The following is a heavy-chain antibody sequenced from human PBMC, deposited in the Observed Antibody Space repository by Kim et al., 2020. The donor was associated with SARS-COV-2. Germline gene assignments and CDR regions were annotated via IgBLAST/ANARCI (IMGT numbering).Heavy chain of an antibody. Sequence: GESPKISCKGSGYSFTSYWISWVRQMPGKGLEWMGRIDPSDSYTNYSPSFQGHVTISADKSISTAYLQWSSLKASDTAMYYCARHPEGAWFGADNWFDPWGQGTLVTVSS. CDR2: IDPSDSYT. D-gene: IGHD3-10*01. J-gene: IGHJ5*02. V-gene: IGHV5-10-1*01. CDR3: ARHPEGAWFGADNWFDP. CDR1: GYSFTSYW.